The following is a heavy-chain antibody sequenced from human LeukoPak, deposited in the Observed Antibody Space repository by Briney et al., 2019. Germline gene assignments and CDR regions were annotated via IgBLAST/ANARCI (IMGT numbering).Heavy chain of an antibody. V-gene: IGHV3-21*01. CDR1: GFTFSSYS. J-gene: IGHJ4*02. CDR3: ATLPYSGSYPENFFDY. CDR2: ISSSSSYI. Sequence: GRSLRLSCAASGFTFSSYSMNWVRQAPGKGLEWVSSISSSSSYIYYADSVKGRFTISRDNAKNSLYLQMNSLRAEDTAVYYCATLPYSGSYPENFFDYWGQGTLVTVSS. D-gene: IGHD1-26*01.